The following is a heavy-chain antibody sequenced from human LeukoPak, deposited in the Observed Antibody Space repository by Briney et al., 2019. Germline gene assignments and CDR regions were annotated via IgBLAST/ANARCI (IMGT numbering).Heavy chain of an antibody. CDR2: IYPGDSDT. V-gene: IGHV5-51*01. J-gene: IGHJ3*02. D-gene: IGHD3-22*01. CDR3: ASYHYFDSCGYPRDAFDS. CDR1: GYSFTSYW. Sequence: GESLKISCKGSGYSFTSYWIGWVRLMPGKGLEWMVIIYPGDSDTRYSPSFQGQVTISGDKSISTAYLQWSSLKASDTAMYYCASYHYFDSCGYPRDAFDSWGQGTMVSVSS.